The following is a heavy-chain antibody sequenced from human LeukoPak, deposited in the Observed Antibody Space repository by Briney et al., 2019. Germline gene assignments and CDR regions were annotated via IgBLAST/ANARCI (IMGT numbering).Heavy chain of an antibody. CDR3: ARDLVAVAGYYFDY. CDR1: GFTFSSYA. J-gene: IGHJ4*02. Sequence: GGSLRLSCAASGFTFSSYAMHWVRQAPGKGLEWVAVIWYDGSNKYYADSVKGRFTISRDNSKNTLYLQMNSLRAEDTAVYYCARDLVAVAGYYFDYWGQGTLVTVSS. D-gene: IGHD6-19*01. V-gene: IGHV3-33*08. CDR2: IWYDGSNK.